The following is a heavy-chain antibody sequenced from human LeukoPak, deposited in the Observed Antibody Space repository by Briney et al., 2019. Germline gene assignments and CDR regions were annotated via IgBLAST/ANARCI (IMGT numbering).Heavy chain of an antibody. CDR2: ISGSGGST. CDR3: AKAVAGTVGMDV. D-gene: IGHD6-19*01. V-gene: IGHV3-23*01. J-gene: IGHJ6*02. Sequence: GGSLRLSCAASGYTFSSFWIHWARQAPGKGLEWVSAISGSGGSTYYADSVKGRFTISRDNSKNTLYLQMNSLRAEDTAVYYCAKAVAGTVGMDVWGQGTTVTVSS. CDR1: GYTFSSFW.